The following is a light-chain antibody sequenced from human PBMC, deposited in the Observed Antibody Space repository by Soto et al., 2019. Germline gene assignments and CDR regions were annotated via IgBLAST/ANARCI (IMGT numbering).Light chain of an antibody. CDR3: SSFTCSSTYV. CDR2: EVS. V-gene: IGLV2-18*02. J-gene: IGLJ1*01. Sequence: QSVLTQPPSVSGSPGQSVTISCTGTSSDVGSYNRVSWYQQPPGTAPKLMIYEVSNRPSGVPDRFSGSKSGNTASLTISGLQAEDEADYYCSSFTCSSTYVFGTGTKVTVL. CDR1: SSDVGSYNR.